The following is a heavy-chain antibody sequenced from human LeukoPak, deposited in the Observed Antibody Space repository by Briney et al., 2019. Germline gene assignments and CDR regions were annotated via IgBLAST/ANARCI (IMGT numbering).Heavy chain of an antibody. Sequence: GGSLRLSCAASGFTFSSYSMNWVRQAPGKGLEWVSSISSSSYIYYADAVKGRFTISRDNTKNSLYLQMNSLSAEDTAVYYCARAGYYYDSSGYYVMTEIDYWGQGTLVTVSS. CDR1: GFTFSSYS. V-gene: IGHV3-21*01. CDR2: ISSSSYI. CDR3: ARAGYYYDSSGYYVMTEIDY. J-gene: IGHJ4*02. D-gene: IGHD3-22*01.